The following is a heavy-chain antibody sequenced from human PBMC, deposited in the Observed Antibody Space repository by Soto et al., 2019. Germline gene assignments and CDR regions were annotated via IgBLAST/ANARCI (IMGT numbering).Heavy chain of an antibody. J-gene: IGHJ5*02. CDR2: INWKSDI. V-gene: IGHV3-9*01. CDR3: AISQDRGGRTTFIS. D-gene: IGHD3-16*01. Sequence: GGSLRLSCAVSGFTFDDNAMHWVRQAPEKGLEWVSGINWKSDIGYADSVEGRFTISRDNAENSLYLQMNSLRAEDTALYYCAISQDRGGRTTFISWGQGTQVTVSS. CDR1: GFTFDDNA.